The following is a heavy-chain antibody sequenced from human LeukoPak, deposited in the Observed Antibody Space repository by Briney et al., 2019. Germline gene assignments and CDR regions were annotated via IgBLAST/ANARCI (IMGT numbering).Heavy chain of an antibody. CDR2: IWYDGSNK. Sequence: GGSLRLSCAASGFTFSSYGMHWVRQAPGKGLEWVAVIWYDGSNKYYADSVKGRFTISRDNSKNTLYLQMNSLRAEDTAVYYCAKDFGGVTYYDSSGYYDYWGQGTLVTVSS. V-gene: IGHV3-33*06. CDR1: GFTFSSYG. J-gene: IGHJ4*02. D-gene: IGHD3-22*01. CDR3: AKDFGGVTYYDSSGYYDY.